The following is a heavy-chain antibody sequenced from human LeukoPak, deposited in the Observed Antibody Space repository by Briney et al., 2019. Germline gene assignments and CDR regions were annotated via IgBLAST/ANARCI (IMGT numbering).Heavy chain of an antibody. Sequence: GGSLRLSCAASGFTFSSYWMHWVRQAPGKGLVWVSRINSDGSSTSYADSVKGRFTISRDNAKNTLYLQMNSLRAEDTAVYYCARGDYYYYYYGMDVWGQGTTVTVSS. V-gene: IGHV3-74*01. CDR1: GFTFSSYW. D-gene: IGHD2-21*02. CDR2: INSDGSST. J-gene: IGHJ6*02. CDR3: ARGDYYYYYYGMDV.